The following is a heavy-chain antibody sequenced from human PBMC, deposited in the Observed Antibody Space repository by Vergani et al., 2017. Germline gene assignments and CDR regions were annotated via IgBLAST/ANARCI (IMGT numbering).Heavy chain of an antibody. D-gene: IGHD2-2*01. CDR2: ISSSSSYT. V-gene: IGHV3-11*05. CDR3: AKDQEDIVVVPDV. CDR1: GFTFSDYY. Sequence: VQLLESGGGLVKPGGSLRLSCAASGFTFSDYYMSWIRQAPGKGLEWVSYISSSSSYTNYADSVKGRFTISRDNAKNSLYLQMNSLRAEDTAVYYCAKDQEDIVVVPDVWGQGTTVTVSS. J-gene: IGHJ6*02.